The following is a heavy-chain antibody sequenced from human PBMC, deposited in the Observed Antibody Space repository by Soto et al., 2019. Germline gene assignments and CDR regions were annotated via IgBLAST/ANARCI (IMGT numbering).Heavy chain of an antibody. V-gene: IGHV3-64*01. D-gene: IGHD7-27*01. CDR2: ISSNGGST. J-gene: IGHJ3*02. CDR1: GFTFSSYA. Sequence: EVQLVESGGGLVQPGGSLRLSCAASGFTFSSYAMHWVRQAPGKGLEYVSAISSNGGSTYYANSVKGRFTISRDNSKNTLYLQMGGLRAEDMAVYYCARALGYAFDIWGQGTMVTVSS. CDR3: ARALGYAFDI.